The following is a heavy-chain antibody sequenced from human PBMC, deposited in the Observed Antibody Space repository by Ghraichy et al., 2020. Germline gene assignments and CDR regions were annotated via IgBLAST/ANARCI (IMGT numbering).Heavy chain of an antibody. CDR1: GYTFTNYW. CDR3: VKLEGGGSFGVDY. J-gene: IGHJ4*02. V-gene: IGHV5-51*01. Sequence: GESLNISCKGSGYTFTNYWIGWVRQMPGKGLEWMGIIYPGDSDTKYSPSFQGQVTISADKSISTAYLQWSSLKASDTAMYYCVKLEGGGSFGVDYWGQGTLVTVPS. D-gene: IGHD2-15*01. CDR2: IYPGDSDT.